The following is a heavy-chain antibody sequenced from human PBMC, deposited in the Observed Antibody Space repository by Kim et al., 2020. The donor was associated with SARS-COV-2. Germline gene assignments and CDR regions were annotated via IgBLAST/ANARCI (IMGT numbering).Heavy chain of an antibody. CDR2: IIPIFGTA. Sequence: SVKVSCKASGGTFSSYAISWVRQAPGQGLEWMGGIIPIFGTANYAQKFQGRVTITADESTSTAYMELSSLRSEDTAVYYCAIGYNWNDAPYYYYGMDVWGQGTTVTVSS. J-gene: IGHJ6*02. CDR3: AIGYNWNDAPYYYYGMDV. CDR1: GGTFSSYA. D-gene: IGHD1-1*01. V-gene: IGHV1-69*13.